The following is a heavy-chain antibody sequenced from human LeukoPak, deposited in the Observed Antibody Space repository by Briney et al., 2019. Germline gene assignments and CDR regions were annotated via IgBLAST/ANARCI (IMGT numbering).Heavy chain of an antibody. CDR1: GYNFTGYY. CDR2: FDPEDGET. V-gene: IGHV1-24*01. J-gene: IGHJ5*02. Sequence: VASVKVSCKPSGYNFTGYYLHWVRQAPGKGLEWMGGFDPEDGETIYAQKFQDRVTMTEDTSTDTAYMELSSLRSEDTAVYYCATETSGSYRRWFDPWGQGTLVTVSS. D-gene: IGHD1-26*01. CDR3: ATETSGSYRRWFDP.